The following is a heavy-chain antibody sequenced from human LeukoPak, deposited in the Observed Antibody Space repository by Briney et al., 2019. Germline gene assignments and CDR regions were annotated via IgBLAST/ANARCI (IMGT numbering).Heavy chain of an antibody. CDR1: GGSVSSYY. J-gene: IGHJ4*02. D-gene: IGHD3-16*02. CDR2: INHSGST. V-gene: IGHV4-34*01. Sequence: SETLSLTCTVSGGSVSSYYWSWIRQPPGKGLEWIGEINHSGSTNYNPSLKSRVTISVDTSKNQFSLKLSSVTAADTAVYYCARGGPYDYVWGSYRYRNIFDYWGQGTLVTVSS. CDR3: ARGGPYDYVWGSYRYRNIFDY.